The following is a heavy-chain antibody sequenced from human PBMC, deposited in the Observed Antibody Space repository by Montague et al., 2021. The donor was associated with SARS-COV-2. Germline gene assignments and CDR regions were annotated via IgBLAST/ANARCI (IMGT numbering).Heavy chain of an antibody. Sequence: SETLSLTCAVYGGSFSGYYWSWIRRPPGKGLEWIGEINHSGSTNYNPSLKSRVTISGDTSKNQFSLKLSSVTAADTAVYYCARFYHVGMVRGVRRAYYYGMDVWGQGTTVTVSS. D-gene: IGHD3-10*01. CDR1: GGSFSGYY. CDR3: ARFYHVGMVRGVRRAYYYGMDV. CDR2: INHSGST. V-gene: IGHV4-34*01. J-gene: IGHJ6*02.